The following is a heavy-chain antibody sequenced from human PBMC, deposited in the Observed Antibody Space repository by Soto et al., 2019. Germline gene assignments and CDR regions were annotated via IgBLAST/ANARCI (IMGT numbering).Heavy chain of an antibody. V-gene: IGHV2-26*01. D-gene: IGHD4-4*01. Sequence: QVTLKESGPVLVKPTETLTLTCSVSGLSLPNEKMGVTWIRQAPGKPLEWLAHIFFNDEKSYKTSLKTRLTISQDISRRQVVLIMTDMYPVDTATYYCVRIEKYTITTFRFFDFWGPGFLVTVSS. J-gene: IGHJ4*02. CDR2: IFFNDEK. CDR1: GLSLPNEKMG. CDR3: VRIEKYTITTFRFFDF.